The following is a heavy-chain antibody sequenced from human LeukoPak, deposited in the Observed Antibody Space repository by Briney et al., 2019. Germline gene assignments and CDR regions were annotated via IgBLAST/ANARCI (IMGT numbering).Heavy chain of an antibody. CDR2: IIPIFGTA. CDR3: ARDGGGGSGWYSDFGY. D-gene: IGHD6-19*01. Sequence: SVKVSCKASGGTFSSYAISWVRQAPGQGLEWMGRIIPIFGTANYAQKFQGRVTITTDESTSTAYMELSSLRSEDTAVYYCARDGGGGSGWYSDFGYWGQGTLVTVSS. CDR1: GGTFSSYA. J-gene: IGHJ4*02. V-gene: IGHV1-69*05.